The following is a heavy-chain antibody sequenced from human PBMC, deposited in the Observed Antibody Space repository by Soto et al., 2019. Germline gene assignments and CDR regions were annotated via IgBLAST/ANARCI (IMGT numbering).Heavy chain of an antibody. CDR3: AGDRVGATFDY. V-gene: IGHV3-53*01. CDR2: IYSGGNT. CDR1: GFTVSGNY. J-gene: IGHJ4*02. Sequence: PGGSLRLSCAASGFTVSGNYMSWVRQAPGKGLEWVSIIYSGGNTYYADSVKGRFTISRDSSKNTLYLQMDSLRAEDTAVYYCAGDRVGATFDYWGQGTLVTVSS. D-gene: IGHD1-26*01.